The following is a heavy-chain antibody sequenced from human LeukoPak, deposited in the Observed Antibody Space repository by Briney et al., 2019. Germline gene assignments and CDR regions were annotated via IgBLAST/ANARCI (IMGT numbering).Heavy chain of an antibody. J-gene: IGHJ4*02. D-gene: IGHD5-12*01. V-gene: IGHV3-48*03. CDR1: GFTFSSYE. Sequence: GGSLRLSCAASGFTFSSYEMNWVRQAPGKGLEWVSYISSSGTTIYYADSVKGRFTISRDNAKNSLYLQMNSLRVEDTAAYYCASDNGYAFDHWGQGTLVTVSS. CDR2: ISSSGTTI. CDR3: ASDNGYAFDH.